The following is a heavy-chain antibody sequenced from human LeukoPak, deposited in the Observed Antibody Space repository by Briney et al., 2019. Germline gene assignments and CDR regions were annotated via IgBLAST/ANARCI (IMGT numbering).Heavy chain of an antibody. J-gene: IGHJ4*02. CDR3: ARISDTSGYYYFLDY. D-gene: IGHD3-22*01. Sequence: PPGGSLRLSCAASGFTVSSHYMSWSARLQGRGWSGSHFLYHADSVKGRFTISRDTSKNTLYLQMNSLRPEDTAVYYCARISDTSGYYYFLDYWGQGTQVTVSS. CDR2: L. CDR1: GFTVSSHY. V-gene: IGHV3-66*02.